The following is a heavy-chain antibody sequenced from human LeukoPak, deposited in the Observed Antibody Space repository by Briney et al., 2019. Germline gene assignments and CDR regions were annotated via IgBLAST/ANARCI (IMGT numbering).Heavy chain of an antibody. CDR3: ANLDGGGDLADY. J-gene: IGHJ4*02. D-gene: IGHD2-21*01. CDR2: IYPADSHT. Sequence: GESLKISCKASGYSFTSYWIGWVRQKPGKGLEWMGIIYPADSHTKYSPSFQGQVTISADKSVNTAYLKWSSLKTSDTAMYFCANLDGGGDLADYWGQGTLVTVSS. V-gene: IGHV5-51*01. CDR1: GYSFTSYW.